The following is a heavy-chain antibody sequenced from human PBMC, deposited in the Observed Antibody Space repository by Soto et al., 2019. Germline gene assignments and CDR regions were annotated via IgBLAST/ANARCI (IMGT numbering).Heavy chain of an antibody. D-gene: IGHD1-1*01. J-gene: IGHJ4*02. CDR3: ARDQAGTPGYYFDY. Sequence: GGSLRLSCAASGFTFSSYAMHWVRQAPGKVLVYVSVISSNGGSTFYANSVKGRFTISRDNSKNTLYLQMGSLRAEDMAVYYCARDQAGTPGYYFDYWGQGTLVTVSS. CDR2: ISSNGGST. V-gene: IGHV3-64*01. CDR1: GFTFSSYA.